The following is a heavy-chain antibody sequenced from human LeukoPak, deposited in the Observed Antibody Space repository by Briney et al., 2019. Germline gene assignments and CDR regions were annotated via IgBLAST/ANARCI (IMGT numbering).Heavy chain of an antibody. CDR3: ARDTNSYYYDSSGYYFFDY. CDR1: GYTFTSYG. Sequence: ASVKVSCKASGYTFTSYGISWVRQAPGQGLEWMGWISAYNGNTNYAQKLQGRVTMTTDTSTSTAYMELRSLRSDDTAVYYCARDTNSYYYDSSGYYFFDYWGQGTLVTVSS. J-gene: IGHJ4*02. CDR2: ISAYNGNT. V-gene: IGHV1-18*01. D-gene: IGHD3-22*01.